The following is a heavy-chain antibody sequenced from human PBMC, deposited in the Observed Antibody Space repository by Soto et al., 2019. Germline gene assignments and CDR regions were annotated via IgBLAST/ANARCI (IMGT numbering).Heavy chain of an antibody. J-gene: IGHJ4*02. CDR2: ISYDGGKK. CDR3: RFHWNDPSGGSFDY. Sequence: GGSLRLSCAASGSTFSKYGMHWVRQAPGKGLEWVAVISYDGGKKQYVDSVKGRFTISRDNSKNTLYLQMNSLRAEDTAIYYCRFHWNDPSGGSFDYWGQGTLVTVSS. D-gene: IGHD1-1*01. V-gene: IGHV3-30*03. CDR1: GSTFSKYG.